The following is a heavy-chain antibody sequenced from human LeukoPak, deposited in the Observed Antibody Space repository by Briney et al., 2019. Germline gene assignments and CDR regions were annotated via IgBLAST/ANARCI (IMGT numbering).Heavy chain of an antibody. CDR1: GGSISSSSYY. V-gene: IGHV4-61*02. CDR3: ARDYTITMADYYYMDV. D-gene: IGHD3-10*01. J-gene: IGHJ6*03. Sequence: SETLSLTCTVSGGSISSSSYYWSWIRQPAGKGLEWIGRIYSTGSTNYNPFLKSRVTMSVDTPKNQFSLNLTSVTAADTAVYYCARDYTITMADYYYMDVWGKGTTVTISS. CDR2: IYSTGST.